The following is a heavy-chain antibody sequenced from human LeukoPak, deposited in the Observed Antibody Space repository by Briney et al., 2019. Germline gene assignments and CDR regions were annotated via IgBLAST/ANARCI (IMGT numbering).Heavy chain of an antibody. V-gene: IGHV3-7*01. CDR1: GFTFSSYW. CDR2: IKQDGSEK. CDR3: ARRAYYDFWSGSRDRKYFFDY. Sequence: GGSLRLSCAASGFTFSSYWMTWVRQAPGKGLEWVANIKQDGSEKYYVDSVKGRFTISRDNAKNSLYLQMNSLRAEDTAVYYCARRAYYDFWSGSRDRKYFFDYWSQGTLVTVSS. D-gene: IGHD3-3*01. J-gene: IGHJ4*02.